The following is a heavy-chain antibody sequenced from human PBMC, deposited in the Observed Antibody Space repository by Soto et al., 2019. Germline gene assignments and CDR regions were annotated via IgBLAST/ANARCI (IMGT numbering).Heavy chain of an antibody. J-gene: IGHJ6*02. D-gene: IGHD4-17*01. CDR3: ARHPDGDYDAMYV. CDR1: GYRFTNYW. V-gene: IGHV5-51*01. CDR2: IYPGDSDT. Sequence: PGESVKISCKASGYRFTNYWIGWVRQMPGKGLEWMGIIYPGDSDTRYSPSFQGQVTISADKSISTAYLQWSSLKASDTAMYYCARHPDGDYDAMYVWGQGTPVTVSS.